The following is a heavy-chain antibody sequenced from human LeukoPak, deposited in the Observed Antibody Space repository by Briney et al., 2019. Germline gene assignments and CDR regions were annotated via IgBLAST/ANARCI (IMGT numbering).Heavy chain of an antibody. V-gene: IGHV3-7*01. CDR1: GFTFSSYW. D-gene: IGHD3-22*01. J-gene: IGHJ4*02. CDR2: IKQDGSEK. Sequence: PGGSLRLSCAASGFTFSSYWMSWVRQAPGKGLEWVANIKQDGSEKYYVVSVKGRFTISRDNAKNSLYLQMNSLRAEDTAVYYCARGSSSSGYYYYFDYWGQGTLVTVSS. CDR3: ARGSSSSGYYYYFDY.